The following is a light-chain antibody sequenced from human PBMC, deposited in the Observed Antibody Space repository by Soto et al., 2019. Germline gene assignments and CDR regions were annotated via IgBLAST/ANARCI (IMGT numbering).Light chain of an antibody. V-gene: IGKV1-27*01. Sequence: DIQLTHAPPSLSASVGDIVTITYRLRSGISNYLNCYRHTPGEVPNLLIYIVFTLQFGLSSRLSGRGSEKDFILNNSSLQPEESAMCCAQRSNNDPPDGDLSFGGGTKGEIK. J-gene: IGKJ4*01. CDR3: QRSNNDPPDGDLS. CDR2: IVF. CDR1: SGISNY.